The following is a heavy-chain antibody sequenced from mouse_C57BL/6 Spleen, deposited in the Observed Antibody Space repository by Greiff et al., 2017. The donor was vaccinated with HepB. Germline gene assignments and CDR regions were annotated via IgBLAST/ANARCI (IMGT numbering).Heavy chain of an antibody. CDR2: ISYDGSN. CDR3: ARGGPLDPFAY. Sequence: QSGPGLVKPSQSLSLTCSVTGYSITSGYYWNWIRQFPGNKLEWMGYISYDGSNNYNPSLKNRISITRDTSKNQFFLTLNSVTTEDTATYYCARGGPLDPFAYWGQGTLVTVSA. V-gene: IGHV3-6*01. J-gene: IGHJ3*01. CDR1: GYSITSGYY.